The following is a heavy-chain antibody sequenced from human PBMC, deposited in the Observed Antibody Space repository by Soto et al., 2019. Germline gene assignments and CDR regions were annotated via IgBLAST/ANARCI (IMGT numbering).Heavy chain of an antibody. V-gene: IGHV1-2*02. CDR3: ARDSLQLWLDTLYI. CDR2: INPNSGGT. Sequence: ASVKVSCKASGYTFTGYYIHWVRQAPGQGLEWMGWINPNSGGTNFAQKFQGRVTMTRDTSISTAYMELSRLTSDDTAVYYCARDSLQLWLDTLYIWGQGTMVTVSS. J-gene: IGHJ3*02. D-gene: IGHD1-1*01. CDR1: GYTFTGYY.